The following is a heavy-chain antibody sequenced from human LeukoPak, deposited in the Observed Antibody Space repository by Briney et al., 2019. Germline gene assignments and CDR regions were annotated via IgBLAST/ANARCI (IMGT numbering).Heavy chain of an antibody. CDR1: GFTFSSYG. D-gene: IGHD3-10*01. V-gene: IGHV3-30*18. Sequence: GGSLRLSCAASGFTFSSYGMHWVRQAPGKGLEWVAVISYDGSNKYYADSVKGRFTISRDNSKNTLYLQMNSLRAEDTAVHYCAKDFRRLLWFGELLFVDWGQGTLVTVSS. CDR2: ISYDGSNK. J-gene: IGHJ4*02. CDR3: AKDFRRLLWFGELLFVD.